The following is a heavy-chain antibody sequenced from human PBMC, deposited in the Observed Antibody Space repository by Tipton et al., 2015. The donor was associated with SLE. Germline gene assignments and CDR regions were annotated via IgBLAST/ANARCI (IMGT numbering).Heavy chain of an antibody. V-gene: IGHV4-61*02. CDR1: GGSISSGTYY. CDR3: GRARVGMGYVFDI. D-gene: IGHD5-24*01. Sequence: TLSLTCTVSGGSISSGTYYWSWIRQPAGKGLEWIGRIYISGSANYNPSIKGRVTISVHTSKNQFSRRLASVTAAGTALYYCGRARVGMGYVFDIWGQGTMVTVSS. CDR2: IYISGSA. J-gene: IGHJ3*02.